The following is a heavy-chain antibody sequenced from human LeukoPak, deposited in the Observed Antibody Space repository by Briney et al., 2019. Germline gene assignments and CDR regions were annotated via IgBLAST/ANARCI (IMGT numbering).Heavy chain of an antibody. CDR3: AGAYYYDSSGSQNFDY. Sequence: NSSETLSLTCSVSGASISSYYWSWIRQPPGKGLEWIGYVYFSGTTSYNPSLKSRVTISVDTSKNQFSLKLSSVTAADTAVYYCAGAYYYDSSGSQNFDYWGQGTLVTVSS. D-gene: IGHD3-22*01. V-gene: IGHV4-59*01. J-gene: IGHJ4*02. CDR2: VYFSGTT. CDR1: GASISSYY.